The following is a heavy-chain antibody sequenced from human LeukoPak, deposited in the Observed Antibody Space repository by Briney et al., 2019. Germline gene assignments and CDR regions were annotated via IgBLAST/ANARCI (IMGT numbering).Heavy chain of an antibody. D-gene: IGHD3-10*01. CDR3: ARDQTYSGSGIYTYFDY. Sequence: SQTLSLTCTVSGGSISSGSYYWSWLRQPAGKGLEWIGRLYTSGSTNYNPSLRSRVTISVDTSKNHFALKLSSVTAADTAVYYCARDQTYSGSGIYTYFDYWGQGILVTVSS. CDR2: LYTSGST. V-gene: IGHV4-61*02. J-gene: IGHJ4*02. CDR1: GGSISSGSYY.